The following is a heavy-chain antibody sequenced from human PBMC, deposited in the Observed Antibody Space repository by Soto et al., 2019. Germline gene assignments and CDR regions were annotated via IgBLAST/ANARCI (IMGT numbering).Heavy chain of an antibody. D-gene: IGHD2-15*01. V-gene: IGHV1-18*01. CDR3: ARDGTVVRY. CDR2: ISAYNGNT. Sequence: QVQLVQSGAEVKKPGASVKVSCKASGYTFTSYGISWVRQAPGQGLEWMGWISAYNGNTNYAQKLQXXXTXXTDTSTSTADMELRSLRSDDKAVYYCARDGTVVRYWGQGTLVTVSS. CDR1: GYTFTSYG. J-gene: IGHJ4*02.